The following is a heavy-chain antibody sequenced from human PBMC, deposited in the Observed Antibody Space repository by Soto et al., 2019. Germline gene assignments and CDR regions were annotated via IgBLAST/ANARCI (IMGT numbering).Heavy chain of an antibody. J-gene: IGHJ6*02. CDR1: GYTFTRYG. CDR2: ISGYNGDT. Sequence: ASVKVSCKASGYTFTRYGISWVRQAPGQGLEWMGWISGYNGDTNYAQKFQDRVSMTIDTSTGTAYMELRSLTSDDTAIYYCAKNGQPPYYYYGLDVWGQGTKVTVSS. CDR3: AKNGQPPYYYYGLDV. V-gene: IGHV1-18*01. D-gene: IGHD2-8*01.